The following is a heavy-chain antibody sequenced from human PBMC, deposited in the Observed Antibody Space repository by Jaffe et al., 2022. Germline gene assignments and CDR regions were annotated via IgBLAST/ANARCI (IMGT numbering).Heavy chain of an antibody. CDR1: GYSISSGYY. J-gene: IGHJ4*02. CDR3: ARLSIGQYNWNDVVDY. CDR2: IYHSGST. V-gene: IGHV4-38-2*01. D-gene: IGHD1-1*01. Sequence: QVQLQESGPGLVKPSETLSLTCAVSGYSISSGYYWGWIRQPPGKGLEWIGSIYHSGSTYYNPSLKSRVTISVDTSKNQFSLKLSSVTAADTAVYYCARLSIGQYNWNDVVDYWGQGTLVTVSS.